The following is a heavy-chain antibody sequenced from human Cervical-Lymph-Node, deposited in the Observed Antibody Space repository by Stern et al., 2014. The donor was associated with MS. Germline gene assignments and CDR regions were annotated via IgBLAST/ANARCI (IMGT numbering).Heavy chain of an antibody. V-gene: IGHV3-30*18. D-gene: IGHD1-7*01. J-gene: IGHJ4*02. CDR2: ISYDGSNK. Sequence: VQLVESGGGVVQPGRSLRLSCAASGFTFSSYGMHWVRQAPGKGLEWVAVISYDGSNKYYADSVKGRFTISRDNSKNTLYLQMNSLRAEDTAVFYCAKTRKLFITGTTGGFDYWGQGTLVTVSS. CDR1: GFTFSSYG. CDR3: AKTRKLFITGTTGGFDY.